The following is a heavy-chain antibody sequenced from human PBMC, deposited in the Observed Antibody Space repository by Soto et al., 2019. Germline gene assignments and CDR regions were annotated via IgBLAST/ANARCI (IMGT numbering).Heavy chain of an antibody. CDR2: IYYNGNT. Sequence: QVQLQESGPGLVKPSQTLSLTCTVSGGSISSGAYYWSWLRQHPGKGLECIGYIYYNGNTYYNPSLQIRVTISADTYKIKLSLKLSCVTDAAVAVYYCARDRQGTVLDYWGQGTLVTVSS. CDR1: GGSISSGAYY. D-gene: IGHD1-1*01. V-gene: IGHV4-31*03. J-gene: IGHJ4*02. CDR3: ARDRQGTVLDY.